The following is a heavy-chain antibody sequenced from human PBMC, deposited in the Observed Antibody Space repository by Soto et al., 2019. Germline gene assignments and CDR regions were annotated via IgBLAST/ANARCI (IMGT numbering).Heavy chain of an antibody. D-gene: IGHD3-16*01. CDR1: GFSLSTSGVG. V-gene: IGHV2-5*02. J-gene: IGHJ4*02. CDR3: GHKGGGDRILDY. Sequence: QITLKESGPALVKPTQTLTLTCTFSGFSLSTSGVGVGWIRQPPGEALEWLALIYWDDYKHFSPSLESRLTHTKDPPKNQVGLTMTNMDPVDTATYYCGHKGGGDRILDYWGQGTLVTVSS. CDR2: IYWDDYK.